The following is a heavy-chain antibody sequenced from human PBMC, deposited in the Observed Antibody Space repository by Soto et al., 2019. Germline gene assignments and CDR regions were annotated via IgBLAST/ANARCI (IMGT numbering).Heavy chain of an antibody. J-gene: IGHJ4*02. D-gene: IGHD6-13*01. CDR1: GFTFSSYA. V-gene: IGHV3-30-3*01. CDR2: ISYDGSNK. CDR3: ARERSIAADY. Sequence: QVQLVESGGGVVQPGRSLRLSCAASGFTFSSYAMHWVRQAPGKGLEWVAVISYDGSNKYYADSVKGRFTISRDNSKNTLYLQMNSLRAEDTAVYYCARERSIAADYWGQGTLVTVSS.